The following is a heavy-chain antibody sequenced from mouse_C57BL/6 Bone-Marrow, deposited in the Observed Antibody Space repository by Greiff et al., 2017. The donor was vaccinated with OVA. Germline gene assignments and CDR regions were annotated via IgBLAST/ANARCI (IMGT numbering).Heavy chain of an antibody. J-gene: IGHJ3*01. CDR1: GFNIKDDY. CDR3: TPEFAY. CDR2: IDPENGDT. V-gene: IGHV14-4*01. Sequence: EVKLVESGAELVRPGASVKLSCTASGFNIKDDYMHWVKQRPEQGLEWIGWIDPENGDTEYASKFQGKATITADTSSNTAYLQLSSLTSEDTAVYYCTPEFAYWGQGTLVTVSA.